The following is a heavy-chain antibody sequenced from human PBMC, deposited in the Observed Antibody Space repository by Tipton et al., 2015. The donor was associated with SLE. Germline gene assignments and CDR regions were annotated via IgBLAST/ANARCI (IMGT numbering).Heavy chain of an antibody. D-gene: IGHD3-10*01. CDR2: IKSKTDGETT. J-gene: IGHJ4*02. V-gene: IGHV3-15*05. Sequence: GSLRLSCAASGFTFNNAWMSWVRQAPGKGPEWVGRIKSKTDGETTDYVAPVKGRFTISRDDSKNTLSLQMNSLKTEDTAMYYCTTRIRGVIPYWGQGTLVTVSS. CDR3: TTRIRGVIPY. CDR1: GFTFNNAW.